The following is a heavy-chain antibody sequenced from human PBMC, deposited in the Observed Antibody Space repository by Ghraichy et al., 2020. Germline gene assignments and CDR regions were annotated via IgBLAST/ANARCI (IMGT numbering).Heavy chain of an antibody. J-gene: IGHJ4*02. V-gene: IGHV4-34*01. CDR1: GGSFSGYY. Sequence: SETLSLTCAVYGGSFSGYYWSWIRQPPGKGLEWIGEINHSGSTNYNPSLKSRVTISVDTSKNQFSLKLSSVTAADTAVYYCARRGQWLAKAGYFDYWGQGTLVTVSS. D-gene: IGHD6-19*01. CDR3: ARRGQWLAKAGYFDY. CDR2: INHSGST.